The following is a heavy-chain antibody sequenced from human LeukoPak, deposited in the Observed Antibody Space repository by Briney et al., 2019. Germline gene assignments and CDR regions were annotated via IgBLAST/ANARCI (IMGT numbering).Heavy chain of an antibody. D-gene: IGHD5-24*01. V-gene: IGHV4-61*02. CDR2: IYTSGST. CDR1: GASISSGSYY. J-gene: IGHJ2*01. CDR3: AREGWLRNWYFDL. Sequence: SETLSLTCTVSGASISSGSYYWSWIRQPAGKGLEWIGRIYTSGSTNYNPSLKSRVTISVDTSKNQFSLKLSSVTAADTAVYYCAREGWLRNWYFDLWGRGTLVTVSS.